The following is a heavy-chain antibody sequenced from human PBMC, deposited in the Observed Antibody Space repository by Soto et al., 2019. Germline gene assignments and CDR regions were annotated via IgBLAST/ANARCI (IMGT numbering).Heavy chain of an antibody. CDR1: GFSLSTSGMC. CDR2: IDWDDDK. J-gene: IGHJ4*02. CDR3: ARXXXXAAGXGGYYFDY. Sequence: PTLVNPTQTLTLTCTFSGFSLSTSGMCVSWIRQPPGKALEWLALIDWDDDKYYSTSLKTRLTISKDTSKNQVVLTMTNMDPVDTAXYXCARXXXXAAGXGGYYFDYXGQXTLXXVXS. D-gene: IGHD6-13*01. V-gene: IGHV2-70*01.